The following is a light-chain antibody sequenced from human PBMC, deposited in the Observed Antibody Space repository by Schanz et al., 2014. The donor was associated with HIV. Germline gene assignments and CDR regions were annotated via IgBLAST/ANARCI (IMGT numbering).Light chain of an antibody. CDR3: ISYAGSNTWV. V-gene: IGLV2-11*01. J-gene: IGLJ3*02. CDR1: SSDIGNYDF. Sequence: QSALTQPRSVSASPGQSVTISCTGTSSDIGNYDFVSWYQQHPGKAPKLLIYDVFRRPSGVPDRLSGSKSDNTASLTVSGLQAEDEADYYCISYAGSNTWVFGGGTKLTVL. CDR2: DVF.